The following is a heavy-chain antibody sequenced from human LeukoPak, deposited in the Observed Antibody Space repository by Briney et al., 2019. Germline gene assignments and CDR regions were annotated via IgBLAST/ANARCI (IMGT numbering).Heavy chain of an antibody. CDR3: ARLPGSSWHNDGEGDY. Sequence: PGGSLRLSCAASGFTFSSYEMNWVRQAPGKGLEWVSAISGSGGSTYYADSVKGRFTISRDNSKNTLYLQMNSLRAEDTAVYYCARLPGSSWHNDGEGDYWGQGTLVTVSS. V-gene: IGHV3-23*01. D-gene: IGHD6-13*01. J-gene: IGHJ4*02. CDR1: GFTFSSYE. CDR2: ISGSGGST.